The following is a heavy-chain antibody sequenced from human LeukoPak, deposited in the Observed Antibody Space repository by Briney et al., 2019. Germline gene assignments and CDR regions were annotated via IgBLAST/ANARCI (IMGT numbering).Heavy chain of an antibody. CDR1: GGSISSYY. CDR2: IYTSGST. J-gene: IGHJ4*02. V-gene: IGHV4-4*07. D-gene: IGHD5-18*01. Sequence: PSETLSLTCTVSGGSISSYYWSWIRQPAGKGLEWIGRIYTSGSTNYNPSLKSRVTMSVDTSKNQFSLKLSSVTAADTAVYYCARGGRGYSYENYYFDYWGQGTLVTASS. CDR3: ARGGRGYSYENYYFDY.